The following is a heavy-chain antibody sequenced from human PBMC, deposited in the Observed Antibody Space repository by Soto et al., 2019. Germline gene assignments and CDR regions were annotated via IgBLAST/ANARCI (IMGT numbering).Heavy chain of an antibody. CDR2: IYYSGST. J-gene: IGHJ3*02. V-gene: IGHV4-59*01. D-gene: IGHD3-10*01. Sequence: SETLSLTCTVSGGSISSYYWSWIRQPPGKGLEWIGYIYYSGSTNYNPSLKSRVTISVDTSKNQFSLKLSSVTAADTAVYYCARIRGLGDFDIWGQGTMVTVSS. CDR1: GGSISSYY. CDR3: ARIRGLGDFDI.